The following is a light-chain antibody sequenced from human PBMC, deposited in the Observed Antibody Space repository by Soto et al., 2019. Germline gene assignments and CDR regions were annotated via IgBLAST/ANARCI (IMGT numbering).Light chain of an antibody. J-gene: IGKJ3*01. CDR3: HQYGSSPRT. V-gene: IGKV3-20*01. Sequence: EIVLTQSPGPLSLSPGERAVLTCRASQSVTSSYFAWYQQKPGQAPRLLMYGASSRATGIPDRFSGSGSGTDFTLTISRLEPEDFAMYYCHQYGSSPRTFGPGTKVDIK. CDR2: GAS. CDR1: QSVTSSY.